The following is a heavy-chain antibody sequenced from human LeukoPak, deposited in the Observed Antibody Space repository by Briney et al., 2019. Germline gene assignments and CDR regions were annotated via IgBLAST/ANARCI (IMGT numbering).Heavy chain of an antibody. J-gene: IGHJ5*02. Sequence: GGSLRLSCAASGFTFSSYWMSWVRQAPGKGLEWVANIKQDGSEKYYVDPVKGRFTISRDNAKNSLYLQMNSLRAEDTAVYYCARDLGLWFGGFDPWGQGTLVTVSS. CDR1: GFTFSSYW. CDR3: ARDLGLWFGGFDP. CDR2: IKQDGSEK. V-gene: IGHV3-7*01. D-gene: IGHD3-10*01.